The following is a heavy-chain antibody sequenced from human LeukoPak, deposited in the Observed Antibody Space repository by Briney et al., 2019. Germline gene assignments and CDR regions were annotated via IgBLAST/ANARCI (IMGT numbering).Heavy chain of an antibody. CDR3: ARVDIVTTNWFDP. J-gene: IGHJ5*02. Sequence: SETLSLTCVVYGGSFSGYYWTWICQPPGKWLEWIGEINHRGTTTYNPSLKSRVTISVDTPKNQFSLKLNSVTAADTAVYYCARVDIVTTNWFDPWGQGTLVIVSP. CDR2: INHRGTT. D-gene: IGHD5-12*01. CDR1: GGSFSGYY. V-gene: IGHV4-34*01.